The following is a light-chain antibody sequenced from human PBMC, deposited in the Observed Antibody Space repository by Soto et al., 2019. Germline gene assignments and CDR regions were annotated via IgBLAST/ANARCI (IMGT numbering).Light chain of an antibody. V-gene: IGLV1-36*01. J-gene: IGLJ2*01. CDR1: SSNIGNNA. CDR3: AAMDDSLNGVV. CDR2: FDD. Sequence: QSVLTQPPSVSEAPRQRVTMSCSGSSSNIGNNAVNWFQVLPGKAPKLLIYFDDLLPSGVSDRFSGSKSGTSASLTISGLQAEDEGEYYRAAMDDSLNGVVFGGGTKLTVL.